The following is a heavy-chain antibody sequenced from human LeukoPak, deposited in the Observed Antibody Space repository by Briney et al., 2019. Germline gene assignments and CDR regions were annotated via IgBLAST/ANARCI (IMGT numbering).Heavy chain of an antibody. CDR1: GGSFSGYY. CDR2: INHSGST. D-gene: IGHD1-26*01. CDR3: ARDRDQSSGSYWEYNWFDP. J-gene: IGHJ5*02. Sequence: SETLSLTCAVYGGSFSGYYWSWIRQPPGKGLEWIGDINHSGSTNYNPSLKSRVTISVDTSKNQFSLKLSSVTAADTAVYYCARDRDQSSGSYWEYNWFDPWGQGTLVTVSS. V-gene: IGHV4-34*01.